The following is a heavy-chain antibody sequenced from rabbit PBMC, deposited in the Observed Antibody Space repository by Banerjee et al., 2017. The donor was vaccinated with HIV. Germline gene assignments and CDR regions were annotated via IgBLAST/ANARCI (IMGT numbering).Heavy chain of an antibody. J-gene: IGHJ4*01. Sequence: EESGGDLVKPEGSLTLTCTASGFTLSNYWICWVRQAPGKGLEWIACIYTGDGNTHYASWAKGRFTISRTSSTTVTLQMTSLTAADTATYFCARDLAGVIGWNFGLWGPGTLVTVS. CDR2: IYTGDGNT. CDR3: ARDLAGVIGWNFGL. D-gene: IGHD4-1*01. V-gene: IGHV1S45*01. CDR1: GFTLSNYW.